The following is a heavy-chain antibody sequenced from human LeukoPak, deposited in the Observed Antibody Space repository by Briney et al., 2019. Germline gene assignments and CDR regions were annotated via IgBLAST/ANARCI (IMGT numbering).Heavy chain of an antibody. D-gene: IGHD4-17*01. CDR2: ISGGGETT. CDR1: GFTFNNYA. J-gene: IGHJ4*02. Sequence: QPGGSLRLSCAASGFTFNNYAMNWVRQAPGKGLEWVSSISGGGETTYYADSAKGRFTISRDNSQNTLSLQMNSLRAEDTAVYYCARDYADYVGYFFFDYWGQGTLVTVSS. CDR3: ARDYADYVGYFFFDY. V-gene: IGHV3-23*01.